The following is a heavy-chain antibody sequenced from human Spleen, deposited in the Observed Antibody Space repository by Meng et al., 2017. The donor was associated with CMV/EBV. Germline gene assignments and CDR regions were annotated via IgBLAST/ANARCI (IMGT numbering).Heavy chain of an antibody. CDR1: GDSISSAYYY. J-gene: IGHJ4*02. V-gene: IGHV4-30-4*08. CDR3: ARAPYYDFWSGALDY. Sequence: SETLSLTCTVSGDSISSAYYYWSWVRQPPEKGLEWIGYIYYSGDTYYNPSLKSRVTISVDTSKNQFSLKLSSVTAADTAVYYCARAPYYDFWSGALDYWGQGTLVTVSS. CDR2: IYYSGDT. D-gene: IGHD3-3*01.